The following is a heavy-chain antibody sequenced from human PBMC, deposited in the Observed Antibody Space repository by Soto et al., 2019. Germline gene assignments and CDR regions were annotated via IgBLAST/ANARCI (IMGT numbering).Heavy chain of an antibody. V-gene: IGHV4-61*01. CDR2: ISYSGST. J-gene: IGHJ5*01. Sequence: PSETLSLTCTVSGGSVSGASFYWNWIRQPPGKGLEWIGYISYSGSTNYNPSLRSRVTISVDTSKNQFSLRLTSATAADTAVYYCARGDAINWFDSWGQGTRVTVSS. D-gene: IGHD2-2*01. CDR3: ARGDAINWFDS. CDR1: GGSVSGASFY.